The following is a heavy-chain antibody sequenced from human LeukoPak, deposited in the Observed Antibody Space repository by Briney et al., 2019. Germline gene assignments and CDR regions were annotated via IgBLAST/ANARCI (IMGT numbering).Heavy chain of an antibody. CDR1: GFTFGGYG. CDR2: IAYDGSRA. Sequence: GSLRLSCAGSGFTFGGYGMHWVRQTPGKGLEWVAVIAYDGSRAFYADSVKGRFTISRDNSKNTMSVQMDDLRAEDTAVYYCTRYNNDHFDYWGQGTLVTVSS. D-gene: IGHD1-14*01. J-gene: IGHJ4*02. V-gene: IGHV3-33*01. CDR3: TRYNNDHFDY.